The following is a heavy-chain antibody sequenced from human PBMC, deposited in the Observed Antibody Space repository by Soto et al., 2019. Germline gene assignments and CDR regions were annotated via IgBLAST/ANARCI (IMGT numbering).Heavy chain of an antibody. CDR3: AKGLDVSTAMPPSISRY. Sequence: QVQLVESGGGVVQPGRSLRLSCAASGFTFSSYAMHWVRQAPGKGLEWVAVISYDGSHKYYADSVKGRFTISRDNSKNTVYLQMNRLRAEDTAVYYCAKGLDVSTAMPPSISRYWGQGTLVPVSS. CDR1: GFTFSSYA. J-gene: IGHJ4*02. CDR2: ISYDGSHK. D-gene: IGHD5-18*01. V-gene: IGHV3-30-3*01.